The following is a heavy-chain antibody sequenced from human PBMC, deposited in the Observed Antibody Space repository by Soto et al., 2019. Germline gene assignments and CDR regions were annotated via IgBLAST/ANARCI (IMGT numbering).Heavy chain of an antibody. CDR1: GYTLTELS. V-gene: IGHV1-24*01. CDR3: ATATYYYDSSGPPDGG. CDR2: FDPEDGET. Sequence: GASLKVSCKVSGYTLTELSMHWVRQAPGKGLEWMGGFDPEDGETIYAQKFQGRVTMTEDTSTDTAYMELSSLRSEDTAVYYCATATYYYDSSGPPDGGWGQGTLGTFSS. J-gene: IGHJ4*02. D-gene: IGHD3-22*01.